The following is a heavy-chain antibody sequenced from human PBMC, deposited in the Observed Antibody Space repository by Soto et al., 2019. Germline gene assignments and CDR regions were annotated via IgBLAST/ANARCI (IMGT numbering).Heavy chain of an antibody. CDR1: GGSISSYY. Sequence: QVQLQESGPGLVKPSETLSLTCTVSGGSISSYYWSWIRQPPGKGLEWIGYISYSGSTNYNPSLKSRVTISVDTSKDQFSLKLSSVTAADTAVYYCARAYSSSWYQNFLDCWGQGTRVTVSS. CDR3: ARAYSSSWYQNFLDC. CDR2: ISYSGST. J-gene: IGHJ4*02. D-gene: IGHD6-13*01. V-gene: IGHV4-59*01.